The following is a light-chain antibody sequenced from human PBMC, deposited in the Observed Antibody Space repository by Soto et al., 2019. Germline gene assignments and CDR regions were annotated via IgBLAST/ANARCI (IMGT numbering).Light chain of an antibody. V-gene: IGKV3-15*01. CDR1: QGIST. CDR3: QPYNNWPLT. Sequence: MTQSPSSLSASVGDRVTITCRASQGISTLAWYQHKPGQTPRLLIYDTSTRATGVPTRFSGSRSGAELTLTINSLQSEDFAVYYCQPYNNWPLTFGGGTKVDIK. J-gene: IGKJ4*01. CDR2: DTS.